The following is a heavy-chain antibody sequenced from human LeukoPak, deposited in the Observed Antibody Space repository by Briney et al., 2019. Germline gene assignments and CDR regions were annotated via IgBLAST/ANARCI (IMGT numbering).Heavy chain of an antibody. V-gene: IGHV5-51*01. CDR3: ARSEVSSGWFTDY. CDR1: GYSFTSYW. J-gene: IGHJ4*02. Sequence: GESLKISCKGSGYSFTSYWIGWVRQMPGKGLEWMGIIYPGDSDTRYSPSFQGQVTISADKSISAAYLQWSSLKASDTAMYYCARSEVSSGWFTDYWGQGTLVTVSS. CDR2: IYPGDSDT. D-gene: IGHD6-19*01.